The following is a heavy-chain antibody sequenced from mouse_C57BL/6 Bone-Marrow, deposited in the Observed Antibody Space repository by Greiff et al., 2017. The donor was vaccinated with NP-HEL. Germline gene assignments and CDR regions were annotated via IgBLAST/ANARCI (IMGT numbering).Heavy chain of an antibody. D-gene: IGHD1-1*01. CDR1: GFTFSSYG. CDR3: ARRGYYGSSPFAY. V-gene: IGHV5-6*01. Sequence: DVQLQESGGDLVKPGGSLKLSCAASGFTFSSYGMSWVRQTPDKRLEWVATISSGGSYTYYPDSVKGRFTLSRDNAKNTLYLQMSSLKSEDTAMYYCARRGYYGSSPFAYWGQGTLVTVSA. CDR2: ISSGGSYT. J-gene: IGHJ3*01.